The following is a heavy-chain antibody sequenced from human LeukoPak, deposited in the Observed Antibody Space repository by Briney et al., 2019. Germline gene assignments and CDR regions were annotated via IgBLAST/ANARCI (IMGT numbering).Heavy chain of an antibody. J-gene: IGHJ4*02. Sequence: GGSLRLSCAASGFTFSSYSMNWVRQAPGKGLEWVSSISSSSSYIYYADSVKGRFTISRDNAKSSLYLQMNSLRAEDTAVYYCARVIDNVSYYFDYWGQGTLVTVSS. CDR2: ISSSSSYI. CDR3: ARVIDNVSYYFDY. CDR1: GFTFSSYS. V-gene: IGHV3-21*01. D-gene: IGHD3-16*02.